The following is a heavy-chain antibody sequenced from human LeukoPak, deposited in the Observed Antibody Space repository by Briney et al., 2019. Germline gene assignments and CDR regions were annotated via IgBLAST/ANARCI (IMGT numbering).Heavy chain of an antibody. CDR1: GFTFSSYE. D-gene: IGHD3-10*02. Sequence: GGSLRLSCAASGFTFSSYEMNWVRQAPGKGLEWVSYISSSGSTIYYADSVKGRFTISRDNAKNSLHLQMNSLRAEGTAVYYCAELGITMIGGVWGKGTTVTISS. V-gene: IGHV3-48*03. CDR2: ISSSGSTI. J-gene: IGHJ6*04. CDR3: AELGITMIGGV.